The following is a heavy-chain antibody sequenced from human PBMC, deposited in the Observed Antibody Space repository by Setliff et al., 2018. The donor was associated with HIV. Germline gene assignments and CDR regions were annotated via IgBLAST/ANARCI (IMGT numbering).Heavy chain of an antibody. CDR1: GDSISSGSYF. D-gene: IGHD3-9*01. CDR3: ARGHDNKYYYFYYMDV. CDR2: ISTTGST. Sequence: SETLSLTCTVSGDSISSGSYFWIWIRQPAGKGLEWIGHISTTGSTNYNPSLKSRVIMSVDTSRNQFSLKLSSVTAAGTAVYYCARGHDNKYYYFYYMDVWGKGTTVTVS. V-gene: IGHV4-61*09. J-gene: IGHJ6*03.